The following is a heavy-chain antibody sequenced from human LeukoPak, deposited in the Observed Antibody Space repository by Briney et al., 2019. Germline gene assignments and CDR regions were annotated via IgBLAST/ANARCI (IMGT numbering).Heavy chain of an antibody. Sequence: GSLRLSCATSGFTFVDYGLSWVRRAPGKGLEWIGYIYYTGSTNYNPSLTSRVNISVDTSKNQFSLNLTSVTAADTAVYYCARWGSIAVARFDYWGQGTLVTVSS. J-gene: IGHJ4*02. D-gene: IGHD6-6*01. CDR1: GFTFVDYG. CDR2: IYYTGST. V-gene: IGHV4-59*01. CDR3: ARWGSIAVARFDY.